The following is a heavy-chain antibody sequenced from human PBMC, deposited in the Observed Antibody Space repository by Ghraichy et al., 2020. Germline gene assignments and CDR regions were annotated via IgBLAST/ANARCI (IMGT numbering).Heavy chain of an antibody. CDR2: ISGGGTSV. V-gene: IGHV3-11*01. Sequence: GESLNISCAASGFTFSDYYMSWLRQVPGKGLQWVSYISGGGTSVSYADSVRGRFTVSRDNAKSSLYLQMNSLRTEDAAVYFCARVGDTAAAGTSDYWGLGTLVTVSS. CDR3: ARVGDTAAAGTSDY. CDR1: GFTFSDYY. D-gene: IGHD6-13*01. J-gene: IGHJ4*02.